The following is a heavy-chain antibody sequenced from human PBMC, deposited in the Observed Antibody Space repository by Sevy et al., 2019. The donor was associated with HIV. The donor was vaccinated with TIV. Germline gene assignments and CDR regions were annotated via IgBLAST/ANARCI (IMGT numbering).Heavy chain of an antibody. V-gene: IGHV6-1*01. D-gene: IGHD1-7*01. CDR2: TYYRSKWYS. CDR1: GDSVSTGSAT. Sequence: SQTLSLTCAISGDSVSTGSATWNWFRQSPSRGLEWLGRTYYRSKWYSDYEVSVKGRVTINPDTSKNQFSLHLESVTPEDTAVYFCARGDELNSYYYGMDVWGQGTTVTVSS. CDR3: ARGDELNSYYYGMDV. J-gene: IGHJ6*02.